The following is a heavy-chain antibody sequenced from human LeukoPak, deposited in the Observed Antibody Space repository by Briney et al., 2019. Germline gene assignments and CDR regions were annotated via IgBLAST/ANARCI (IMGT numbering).Heavy chain of an antibody. CDR1: DVSLSSHS. CDR3: ARDLVTVTKGFDI. Sequence: PSGTPSLSCAVSDVSLSSHSWTWIRQPPRKGLEWIGYISYIGGTNYNPSLKSRVTFSNDTSKNQCSLKMTAVTAADSAVYYCARDLVTVTKGFDIWGQGTMVSVSS. V-gene: IGHV4-59*11. D-gene: IGHD4-17*01. CDR2: ISYIGGT. J-gene: IGHJ3*02.